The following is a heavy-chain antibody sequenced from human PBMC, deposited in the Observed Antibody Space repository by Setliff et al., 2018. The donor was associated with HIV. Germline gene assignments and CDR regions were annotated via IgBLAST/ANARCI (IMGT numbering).Heavy chain of an antibody. D-gene: IGHD3-10*01. Sequence: SETLSLTCAVYGGSFSGYYWSWIRQPPGKGLEWIGEINHSGSTNYTPSLKSRVTISVDTSKNQFSLKLSSVTAADTAVYYCARYYGSGSYYPWGQGTLVTVSS. J-gene: IGHJ5*02. V-gene: IGHV4-34*01. CDR3: ARYYGSGSYYP. CDR2: INHSGST. CDR1: GGSFSGYY.